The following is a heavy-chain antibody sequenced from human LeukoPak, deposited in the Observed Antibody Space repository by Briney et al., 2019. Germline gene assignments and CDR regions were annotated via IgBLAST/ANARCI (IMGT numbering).Heavy chain of an antibody. D-gene: IGHD6-13*01. V-gene: IGHV4-39*01. CDR3: ARDEASAGDY. CDR2: IYYTGVT. Sequence: PSETLSLTCTVSGGSISSNSHYWAWIRQPPGKGLEWIGSIYYTGVTFYSPSLKSRVTISVDTYKNQFSLKVISVTDADTAVYYCARDEASAGDYWGQGTLVTVSS. CDR1: GGSISSNSHY. J-gene: IGHJ4*02.